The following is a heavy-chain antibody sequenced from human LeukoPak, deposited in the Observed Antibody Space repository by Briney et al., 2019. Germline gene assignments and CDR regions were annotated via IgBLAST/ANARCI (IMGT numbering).Heavy chain of an antibody. CDR1: GGSISSGSYY. D-gene: IGHD3-22*01. Sequence: SETLSLTCTVSGGSISSGSYYWGWIRQPPGKGLEWIGSIYYSGSTYYNPSLKSRVTISVDTSKNQFSLKLSSVTAADTAVYYCAGSPYYYDSSGYLGFDYWGQGTLVTVSS. J-gene: IGHJ4*02. CDR3: AGSPYYYDSSGYLGFDY. CDR2: IYYSGST. V-gene: IGHV4-39*01.